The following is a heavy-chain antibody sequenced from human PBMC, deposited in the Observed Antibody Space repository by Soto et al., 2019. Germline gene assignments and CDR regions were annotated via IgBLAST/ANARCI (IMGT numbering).Heavy chain of an antibody. D-gene: IGHD3-9*01. V-gene: IGHV4-30-4*01. CDR2: IYYSGST. CDR1: GGSISSGDYY. J-gene: IGHJ4*02. Sequence: QVQLQESGPGLVKPSQTLSLTCTVSGGSISSGDYYWSWIRQPPGKGLEWIGYIYYSGSTYYNPSPKSRVTISVDTSKNKFSLKLSSVTAADTAVYYCARGLNQYYDILTGYYNDSRDTIYYWGQGTLVTVSS. CDR3: ARGLNQYYDILTGYYNDSRDTIYY.